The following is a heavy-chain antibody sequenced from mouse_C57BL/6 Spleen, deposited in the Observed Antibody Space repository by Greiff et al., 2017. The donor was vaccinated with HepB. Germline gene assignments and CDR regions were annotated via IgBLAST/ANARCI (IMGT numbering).Heavy chain of an antibody. Sequence: QVQLQQSGPGLVAPSQSLSITCTVSGFSLTSYGVHWVRQPPGKGLEWLVVIWSDGSTTYNSALKSRLSISKDNSKSQVFLKMNSLQTDDTAMYYCARHPDYYYGSSSLYYYAMDYWGQGTSVTVSS. J-gene: IGHJ4*01. CDR2: IWSDGST. D-gene: IGHD1-1*01. V-gene: IGHV2-6-1*01. CDR1: GFSLTSYG. CDR3: ARHPDYYYGSSSLYYYAMDY.